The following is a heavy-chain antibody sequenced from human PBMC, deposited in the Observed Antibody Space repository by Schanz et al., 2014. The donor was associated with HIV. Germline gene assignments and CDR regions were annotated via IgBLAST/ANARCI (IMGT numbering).Heavy chain of an antibody. CDR3: TRLAAGSSRDL. Sequence: EAQLLESGGGLVQPGGSRRLSCAVSGLPFSTSAMSWVRQAPGKGLEWVATINLDGGENYYADSVKGRFIISRDNAKNSLWLQMNSLRAEDTAIFFCTRLAAGSSRDLWGQGTLVTVSS. J-gene: IGHJ5*02. CDR1: GLPFSTSA. CDR2: INLDGGEN. V-gene: IGHV3-7*01. D-gene: IGHD3-10*01.